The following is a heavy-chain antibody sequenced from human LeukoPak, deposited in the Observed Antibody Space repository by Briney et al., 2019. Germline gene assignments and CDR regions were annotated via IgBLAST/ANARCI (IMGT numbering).Heavy chain of an antibody. V-gene: IGHV1-69*05. CDR2: IIPIFGTA. J-gene: IGHJ4*02. CDR3: AREGVVVPAAPTGFDY. Sequence: GASVTVSCTASGGTFSSYAISWVRQAPGQGLEWMGGIIPIFGTANYAQKFQGRVAITTDESTSTAYMELSSLRSEDTAVYYCAREGVVVPAAPTGFDYWGQGTLVTVSS. D-gene: IGHD2-2*01. CDR1: GGTFSSYA.